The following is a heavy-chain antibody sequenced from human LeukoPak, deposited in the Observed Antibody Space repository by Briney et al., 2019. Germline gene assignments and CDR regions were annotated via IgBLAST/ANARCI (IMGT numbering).Heavy chain of an antibody. Sequence: QPGGSLRLSCAASGFTFDDYAMHWVRQAPGKGLEWVSGISWNSGSIGYADSVKGRFTISRDNAKNSLYLQMNSLRAEDTALYYCAKGKELITMVRWGYYGMDVWGQGTTVTVSS. J-gene: IGHJ6*02. CDR2: ISWNSGSI. CDR1: GFTFDDYA. CDR3: AKGKELITMVRWGYYGMDV. V-gene: IGHV3-9*01. D-gene: IGHD3-10*01.